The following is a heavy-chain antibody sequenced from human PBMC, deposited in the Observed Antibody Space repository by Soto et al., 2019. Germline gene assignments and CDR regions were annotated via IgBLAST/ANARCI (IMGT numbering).Heavy chain of an antibody. CDR2: FDPEDGET. J-gene: IGHJ3*02. Sequence: VKVSCKGSGYTLTEVSMHWVRQAPGKGLEWKGGFDPEDGETIYAQKFQGRVTMTEDTSTDTAYMELSSLRSEDTAVYYCATGYYDILTGYYSDAFDIWGQGTMVTVS. D-gene: IGHD3-9*01. V-gene: IGHV1-24*01. CDR1: GYTLTEVS. CDR3: ATGYYDILTGYYSDAFDI.